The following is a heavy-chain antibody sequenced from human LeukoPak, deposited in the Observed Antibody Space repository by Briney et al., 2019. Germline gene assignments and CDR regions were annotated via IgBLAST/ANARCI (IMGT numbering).Heavy chain of an antibody. Sequence: SSETLSLTCAVYGGSFSGHYWTWIRQPPGKGLEWIGEINHSGSTTYNPSLNNRVTISVDTSKNQFSLKMSSVTAADTAVYYCARPHYGSGSLDSWGQGTLVTVSS. D-gene: IGHD3-10*01. CDR1: GGSFSGHY. CDR2: INHSGST. CDR3: ARPHYGSGSLDS. J-gene: IGHJ4*02. V-gene: IGHV4-34*01.